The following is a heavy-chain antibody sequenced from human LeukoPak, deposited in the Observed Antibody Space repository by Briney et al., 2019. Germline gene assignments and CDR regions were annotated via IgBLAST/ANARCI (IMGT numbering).Heavy chain of an antibody. CDR2: IKQGGREE. Sequence: GGSLRPSCVASEFIFRDYGMSWVGRAPGRGREWVANIKQGGREEKYVGSVKGRFAISRDDAKSTLYLQMDSLSGDDTAVYYCARDNGGWFDSWGRGTLVTVSS. D-gene: IGHD3-10*01. V-gene: IGHV3-7*03. CDR3: ARDNGGWFDS. CDR1: EFIFRDYG. J-gene: IGHJ5*01.